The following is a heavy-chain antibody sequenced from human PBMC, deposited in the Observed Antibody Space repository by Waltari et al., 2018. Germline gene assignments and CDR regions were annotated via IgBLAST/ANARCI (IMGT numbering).Heavy chain of an antibody. CDR2: IYHSGST. Sequence: QLQLQESGSGLVKPSQTLSLTCAVSGVSISSGGYSWRWIRQPPGKGLEWIGYIYHSGSTYYNPSLKSRVTISVDRSKNQFSLKLSSVTAADTAVYYCARGAQQLLPGAFDIWGQGTMVTVSS. CDR3: ARGAQQLLPGAFDI. D-gene: IGHD6-13*01. CDR1: GVSISSGGYS. V-gene: IGHV4-30-2*01. J-gene: IGHJ3*02.